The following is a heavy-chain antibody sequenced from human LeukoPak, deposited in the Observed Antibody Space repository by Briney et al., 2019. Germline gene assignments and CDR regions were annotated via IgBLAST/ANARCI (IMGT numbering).Heavy chain of an antibody. V-gene: IGHV4-39*01. D-gene: IGHD3-22*01. CDR3: ARLLYYYDSSGYSANFDY. J-gene: IGHJ4*02. CDR1: GGSISSSSYY. CDR2: IYYNGST. Sequence: SETLSLTCTVSGGSISSSSYYWGWIRQPPGKGLEWIGSIYYNGSTYYNPSLKSRVTISVDTSKNQFSLKLSSVTAADTAVYYCARLLYYYDSSGYSANFDYWGQGTLVTVSS.